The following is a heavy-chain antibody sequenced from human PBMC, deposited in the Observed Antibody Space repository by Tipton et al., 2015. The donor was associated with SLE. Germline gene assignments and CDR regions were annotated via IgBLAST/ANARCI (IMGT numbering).Heavy chain of an antibody. CDR3: ARGNWG. J-gene: IGHJ4*02. CDR1: GGSISSGSYY. D-gene: IGHD7-27*01. Sequence: TLSLTCTVSGGSISSGSYYWSWIRQPAGKGLEWIGLIYTSGSTNYNPSLKSRVTISVDTSKNQFSLKLSSVTAADTAVYYCARGNWGWGQGTLVTVSS. V-gene: IGHV4-61*02. CDR2: IYTSGST.